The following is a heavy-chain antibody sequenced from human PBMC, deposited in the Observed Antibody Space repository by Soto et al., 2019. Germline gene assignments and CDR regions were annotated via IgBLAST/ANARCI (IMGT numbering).Heavy chain of an antibody. CDR2: IWYDGSNK. CDR1: GFTFSNYG. Sequence: QVQLVESGGGVVQPGRSLRLSCAASGFTFSNYGMHWVRQAPGKGLEWVAIIWYDGSNKYYVDSVKGRFTISRDNSKNTLYLQMNSLRAEDTAVYYCATDQGTYWGQGSLVTVSS. V-gene: IGHV3-33*01. CDR3: ATDQGTY. J-gene: IGHJ4*02.